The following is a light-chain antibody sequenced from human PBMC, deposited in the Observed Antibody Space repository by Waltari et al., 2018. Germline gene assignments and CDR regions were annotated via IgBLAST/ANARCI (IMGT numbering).Light chain of an antibody. Sequence: ANWYHQKPGQAPVLVIYEDTERPSGIPERFSGSSSGTTVTLIISGVQAEDEADYFCQSTESIDTYPDVVSGGGTKLTVL. CDR2: EDT. CDR3: QSTESIDTYPDVV. J-gene: IGLJ2*01. V-gene: IGLV3-25*03.